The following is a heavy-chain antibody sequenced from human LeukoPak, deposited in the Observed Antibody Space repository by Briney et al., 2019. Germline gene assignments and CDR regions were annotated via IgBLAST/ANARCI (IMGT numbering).Heavy chain of an antibody. D-gene: IGHD2-15*01. CDR3: ASKIGRWALDL. CDR2: INTNTGNP. CDR1: GYILTNYA. Sequence: ASVKVSCKASGYILTNYAMNWVRQAPGQGLEWMGWINTNTGNPTYAQGFTGRFVFSLDTSVSTAYLQISSLKAEDTAVYYCASKIGRWALDLGGQGTMVTVSP. V-gene: IGHV7-4-1*02. J-gene: IGHJ3*01.